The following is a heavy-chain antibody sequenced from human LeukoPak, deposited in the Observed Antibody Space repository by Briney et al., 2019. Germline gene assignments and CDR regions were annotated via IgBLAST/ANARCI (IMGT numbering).Heavy chain of an antibody. CDR3: ARGSWGVIDY. D-gene: IGHD3-10*01. CDR1: GYTFTRYD. Sequence: ASVKVSCKASGYTFTRYDINWVREAPGQGLEWMGWMNPNSGNTGYAQKFQGRVTITRNTSISTAYMELSSLRSEDTAVYYCARGSWGVIDYWGQGTLVTVSS. V-gene: IGHV1-8*03. CDR2: MNPNSGNT. J-gene: IGHJ4*02.